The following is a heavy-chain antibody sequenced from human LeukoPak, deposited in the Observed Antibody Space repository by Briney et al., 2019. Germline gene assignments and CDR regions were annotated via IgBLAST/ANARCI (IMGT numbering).Heavy chain of an antibody. J-gene: IGHJ6*03. CDR1: GGTFNSYA. CDR2: IIPIFDTT. Sequence: SVKVSCKASGGTFNSYAINWVRQAPGQGLEWMGGIIPIFDTTNYAQNFQGRVTITADKSTNTAYMELSSLRSEDTAVYYCARAIRGSKIASRYYFYYMDIWGKGTTVTVSS. V-gene: IGHV1-69*06. D-gene: IGHD3-10*01. CDR3: ARAIRGSKIASRYYFYYMDI.